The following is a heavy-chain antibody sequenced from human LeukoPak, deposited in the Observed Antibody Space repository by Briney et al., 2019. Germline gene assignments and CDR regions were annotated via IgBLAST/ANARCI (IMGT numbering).Heavy chain of an antibody. D-gene: IGHD3-16*02. J-gene: IGHJ4*02. CDR3: ARDLYPTD. CDR1: GFTYSSYS. CDR2: ISSSSSAI. Sequence: GGSLRLSCAASGFTYSSYSMNWVRQAPGRGLEWVSYISSSSSAIYYAHSVRGRFPISRDNAKNSLYLQMDSLRAEDTAVYYCARDLYPTDWGQGTLVTVSS. V-gene: IGHV3-48*04.